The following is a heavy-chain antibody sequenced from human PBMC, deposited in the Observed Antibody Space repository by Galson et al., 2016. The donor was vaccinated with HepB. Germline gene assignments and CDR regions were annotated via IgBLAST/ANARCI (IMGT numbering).Heavy chain of an antibody. J-gene: IGHJ4*02. CDR1: GFTFSNYW. D-gene: IGHD1-26*01. CDR2: INPGGNTT. CDR3: ARDFDISGDY. V-gene: IGHV3-74*01. Sequence: SLRLSCAASGFTFSNYWIHWVRQAPGKGLVWVSRINPGGNTTGFADSVKGRFTISRDNAKNTVYLYMNSLRAEDTGVYYCARDFDISGDYWGQGTVVTVSS.